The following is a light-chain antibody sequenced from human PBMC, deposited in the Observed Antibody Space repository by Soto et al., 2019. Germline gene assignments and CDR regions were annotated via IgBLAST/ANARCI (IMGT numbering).Light chain of an antibody. J-gene: IGKJ1*01. Sequence: DVQMTQSPSTLSASVGDRVTITCRASQSISSWLAWYQQKPGKAPKLLIYDASSLESGVPSRFSGSGSGTEFTLTISSLQPDDFATYYCQQYNSYSWTFGQGTKVE. V-gene: IGKV1-5*01. CDR3: QQYNSYSWT. CDR2: DAS. CDR1: QSISSW.